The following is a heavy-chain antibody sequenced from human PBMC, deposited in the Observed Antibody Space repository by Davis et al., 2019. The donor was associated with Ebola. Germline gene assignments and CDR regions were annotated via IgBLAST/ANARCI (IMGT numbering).Heavy chain of an antibody. CDR1: GYTFTSYY. D-gene: IGHD6-6*01. CDR2: INPSGGST. V-gene: IGHV1-46*01. Sequence: AASVKVSCKASGYTFTSYYMHWVRQPPGQGLEWLGIINPSGGSTSYAQKFQGRVTMTSDTSTSTVYMELSSLRSEDTAVYYCARGDSSSPYGMDVWGQGTTVTVSS. CDR3: ARGDSSSPYGMDV. J-gene: IGHJ6*02.